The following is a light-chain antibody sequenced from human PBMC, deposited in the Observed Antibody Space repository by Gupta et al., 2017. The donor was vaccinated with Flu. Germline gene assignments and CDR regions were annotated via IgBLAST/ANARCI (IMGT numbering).Light chain of an antibody. CDR2: SNN. J-gene: IGLJ1*01. CDR1: LSNRGGNT. CDR3: AAWDVSLNGYV. Sequence: RVTFSCTAQLSNRGGNTLTWYQHSAGTAPKLLIYSNNLRPSGVPDRFSGSKYGTSASLAISGLQSEDEADYYCAAWDVSLNGYVFGAGTKVTVL. V-gene: IGLV1-44*01.